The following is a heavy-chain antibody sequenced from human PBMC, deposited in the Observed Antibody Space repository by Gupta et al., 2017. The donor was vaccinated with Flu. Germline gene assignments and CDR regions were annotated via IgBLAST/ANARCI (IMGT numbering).Heavy chain of an antibody. V-gene: IGHV3-11*01. Sequence: QVELVESGGAFVKPGGSLRLSCGASGFLFSDYSMSWIRQAPGKGLEWIAYISSSGDTIFYAGSVKGRFTVSRDNSKNSLSLELNSLQVDDTAVYYCATGEGYTFLNYWGQGTLVTVSS. CDR3: ATGEGYTFLNY. D-gene: IGHD5-12*01. CDR2: ISSSGDTI. CDR1: GFLFSDYS. J-gene: IGHJ4*02.